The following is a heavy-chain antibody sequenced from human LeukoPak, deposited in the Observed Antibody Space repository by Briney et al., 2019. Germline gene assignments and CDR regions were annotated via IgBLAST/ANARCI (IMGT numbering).Heavy chain of an antibody. CDR3: ARATGTTGTPDY. V-gene: IGHV3-21*01. Sequence: KSGGSLRLSCAASGFTFSSYSMNWVRQAPGKGLEWVSSISSSSYIYYADSVKGRFTISRDNAKNSLYLQMNSLRAEDTAVYYCARATGTTGTPDYWGQGTLVTVSS. J-gene: IGHJ4*02. CDR1: GFTFSSYS. CDR2: ISSSSYI. D-gene: IGHD1-1*01.